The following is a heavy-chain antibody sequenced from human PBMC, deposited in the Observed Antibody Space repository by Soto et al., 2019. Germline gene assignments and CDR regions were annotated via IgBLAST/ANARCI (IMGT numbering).Heavy chain of an antibody. V-gene: IGHV3-30*18. D-gene: IGHD5-12*01. CDR2: ISYDGSNK. CDR1: GFTFSSYG. CDR3: AKVAGIDGYVNWFAP. Sequence: QVQLVESGGGVVQPGRSLRLSCAASGFTFSSYGMHWVRQAPGKGLEWVAVISYDGSNKYYADSVKGRFTISRDNSKNTLYLPMTSLRAEDTAVYYCAKVAGIDGYVNWFAPWGQGTLVTVSS. J-gene: IGHJ5*02.